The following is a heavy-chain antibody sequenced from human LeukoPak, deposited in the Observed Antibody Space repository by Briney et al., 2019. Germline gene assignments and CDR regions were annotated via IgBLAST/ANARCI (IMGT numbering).Heavy chain of an antibody. V-gene: IGHV3-9*01. Sequence: PGRSLRLSCAASGFTFDDYAMHWVRQAPGKGLEWVSGISWNSGSIGYADSVKGRFTISRDNAKNSLYLQMNSLRAEDTAVYYCARKLGGYSYGTKGYFDYWGQGTLVTVSS. CDR1: GFTFDDYA. D-gene: IGHD5-18*01. CDR2: ISWNSGSI. J-gene: IGHJ4*02. CDR3: ARKLGGYSYGTKGYFDY.